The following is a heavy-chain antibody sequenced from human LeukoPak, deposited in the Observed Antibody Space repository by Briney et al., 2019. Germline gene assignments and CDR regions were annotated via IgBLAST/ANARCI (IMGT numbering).Heavy chain of an antibody. CDR1: GFTFSSYS. Sequence: GGSLRLSCAASGFTFSSYSMNWVRQAPGKGLEWVSVIYSGGSTYYADSVKGRFTISRDNSKNTLYLQMNSLRAEDTAVYYCARGGGWYVEIDYWGQGTLVTVSS. CDR3: ARGGGWYVEIDY. CDR2: IYSGGST. V-gene: IGHV3-66*01. D-gene: IGHD6-19*01. J-gene: IGHJ4*02.